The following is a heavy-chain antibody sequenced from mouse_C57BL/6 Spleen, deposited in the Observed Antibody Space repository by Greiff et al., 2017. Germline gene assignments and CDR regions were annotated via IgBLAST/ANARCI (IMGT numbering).Heavy chain of an antibody. CDR1: GFTFSDYG. J-gene: IGHJ3*01. Sequence: EVQLVESGGGLVKPGGSLKLSCAASGFTFSDYGMHWVRQAPEKGLEWVAYISSGSSTIYYADTVKGRFTISRDNAKNTLFLQMTSLRSEDTAMYYCAVSGPYDYDVGAYWGQGTLVTVSA. CDR2: ISSGSSTI. D-gene: IGHD2-4*01. V-gene: IGHV5-17*01. CDR3: AVSGPYDYDVGAY.